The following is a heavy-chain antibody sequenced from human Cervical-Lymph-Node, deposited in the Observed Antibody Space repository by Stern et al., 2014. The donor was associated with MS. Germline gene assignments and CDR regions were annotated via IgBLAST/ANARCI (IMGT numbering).Heavy chain of an antibody. V-gene: IGHV1-46*01. J-gene: IGHJ4*02. CDR1: GYTFTTYY. CDR2: INPSGGST. CDR3: AGEVVGPGLGVMDV. D-gene: IGHD2-21*01. Sequence: VQLVESGAEVKKPGASVKVSCKASGYTFTTYYMHWVRQAPGQGLEWMGIINPSGGSTSYAQKVQGRVTMTRDPPTATVYRELSGLRSEDPAVYSWAGEVVGPGLGVMDVWGQGTPVTVSS.